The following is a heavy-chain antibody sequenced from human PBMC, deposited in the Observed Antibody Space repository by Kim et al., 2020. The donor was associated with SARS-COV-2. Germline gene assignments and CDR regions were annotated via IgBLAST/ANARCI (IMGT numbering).Heavy chain of an antibody. V-gene: IGHV3-53*01. CDR3: ARATMVRGVIAYYGMDV. Sequence: VKGRFTISRDNSKNTLYLQMNSLRAEDTAVYYCARATMVRGVIAYYGMDVWGQGTTVTVSS. D-gene: IGHD3-10*01. J-gene: IGHJ6*02.